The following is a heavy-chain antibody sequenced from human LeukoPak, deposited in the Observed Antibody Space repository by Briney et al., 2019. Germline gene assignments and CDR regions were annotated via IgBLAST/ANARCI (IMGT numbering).Heavy chain of an antibody. J-gene: IGHJ6*02. CDR2: IYYSGST. CDR1: GGSISGSDYY. D-gene: IGHD6-13*01. V-gene: IGHV4-39*07. CDR3: AREGLRGSSWAPHYYYGMDV. Sequence: SETLSLTCTVSGGSISGSDYYWGWIRQPPGKGLEWIGSIYYSGSTYYNPSLKSRVTISVDTSKNQFSLKLSSVTAADTAVYYCAREGLRGSSWAPHYYYGMDVWGQGTTVTVSS.